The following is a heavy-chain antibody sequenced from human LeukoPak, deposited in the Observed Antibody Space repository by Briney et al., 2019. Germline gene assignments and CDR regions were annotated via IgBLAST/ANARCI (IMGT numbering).Heavy chain of an antibody. D-gene: IGHD4-17*01. V-gene: IGHV3-21*01. CDR3: ATTGAPSHYYFYGMDV. CDR1: GFTFSRYG. J-gene: IGHJ6*02. CDR2: ISTSSYK. Sequence: GGSLRLSCAASGFTFSRYGMNWVRQAPGKGLEWVSSISTSSYKYYADSVKGRFTISRDNAKNSLYLQMNSLRAEDTAVYYCATTGAPSHYYFYGMDVWGQGTTVTVSS.